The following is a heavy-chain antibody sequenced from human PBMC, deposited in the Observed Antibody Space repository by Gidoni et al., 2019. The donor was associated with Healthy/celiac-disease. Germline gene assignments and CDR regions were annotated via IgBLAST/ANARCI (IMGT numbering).Heavy chain of an antibody. Sequence: QVQLQESGPGLVKPSETLSLTCTVSGGSISSYYWSWIRQPPGKGLEWIGYIYYSGSTNYNPSLKSRVTISVDTSKNQFSLKLSSVTAADTAVYYCALTTTVTNAYYFDYWGQGTLVTVSS. CDR3: ALTTTVTNAYYFDY. CDR2: IYYSGST. D-gene: IGHD4-17*01. CDR1: GGSISSYY. V-gene: IGHV4-59*01. J-gene: IGHJ4*02.